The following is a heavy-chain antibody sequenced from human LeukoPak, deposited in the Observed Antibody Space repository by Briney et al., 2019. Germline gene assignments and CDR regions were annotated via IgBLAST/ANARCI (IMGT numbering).Heavy chain of an antibody. V-gene: IGHV1-18*01. J-gene: IGHJ6*03. D-gene: IGHD1-26*01. Sequence: ASVKVSCXASGYSFPSYGISWMRRAPGQGLVWMGWISAYNGNTKYAQKLQGRVTMTTDTSTTTAYMELRSLRSDDTAVYYCARGVGRLSGSYPNYYMDVWGKGTTVTVSS. CDR3: ARGVGRLSGSYPNYYMDV. CDR2: ISAYNGNT. CDR1: GYSFPSYG.